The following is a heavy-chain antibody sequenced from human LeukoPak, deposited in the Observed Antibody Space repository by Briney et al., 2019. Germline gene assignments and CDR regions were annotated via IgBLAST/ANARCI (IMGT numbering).Heavy chain of an antibody. D-gene: IGHD3-9*01. CDR1: GYTFTSYA. J-gene: IGHJ6*03. CDR2: IIPILGTA. V-gene: IGHV1-69*13. CDR3: ARAFRYFDWFDPNYYYYYMDV. Sequence: SVKVSCKASGYTFTSYAISWVRQAPGQGLEWMGGIIPILGTANYAQKFQGRVTITADESTSTAYMELSSLRSEDTAVYYCARAFRYFDWFDPNYYYYYMDVWGKGTTVTISS.